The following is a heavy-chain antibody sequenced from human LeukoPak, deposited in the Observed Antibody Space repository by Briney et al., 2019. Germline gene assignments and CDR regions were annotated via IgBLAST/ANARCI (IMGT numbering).Heavy chain of an antibody. V-gene: IGHV1-24*01. J-gene: IGHJ6*03. D-gene: IGHD3-3*01. CDR1: GYTLTELS. CDR3: ATSQYYDLTMDV. CDR2: FDPEDGEK. Sequence: ASVKVSCKVSGYTLTELSMHWVRQAPGKGLEWMGGFDPEDGEKIYAQKFQGRVTMTEDTSTDTAYMELSSLRSEDTAVYYCATSQYYDLTMDVWGKGTTVTISS.